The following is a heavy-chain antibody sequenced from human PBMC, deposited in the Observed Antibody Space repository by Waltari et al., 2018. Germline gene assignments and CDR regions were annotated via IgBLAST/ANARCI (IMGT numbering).Heavy chain of an antibody. CDR1: GFTFSNEW. CDR2: RKPDGSEK. J-gene: IGHJ6*02. CDR3: SRRLDA. V-gene: IGHV3-7*03. Sequence: EVQLVESGGGLVQPGGSLRLSCAASGFTFSNEWMDWVRQAPGKGRGGVANRKPDGSEKYSVDSVKGRFTISRDNAKNSVYLQMNSLRVEDTAVYYCSRRLDAWGQGTTVTVSS.